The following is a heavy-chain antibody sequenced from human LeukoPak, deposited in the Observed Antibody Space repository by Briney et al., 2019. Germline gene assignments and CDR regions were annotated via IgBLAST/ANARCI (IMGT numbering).Heavy chain of an antibody. D-gene: IGHD3-10*02. Sequence: GGSLRLSCAASGFTFSSYWMSWVRQAPGKGLEWVANIKKDGSDKYYVDSVKGRFTISRDNAKNSLYLQMNSLRAEDTAVYYCAELGITMIGGVWGKGTTVTISS. CDR3: AELGITMIGGV. V-gene: IGHV3-7*01. CDR1: GFTFSSYW. J-gene: IGHJ6*04. CDR2: IKKDGSDK.